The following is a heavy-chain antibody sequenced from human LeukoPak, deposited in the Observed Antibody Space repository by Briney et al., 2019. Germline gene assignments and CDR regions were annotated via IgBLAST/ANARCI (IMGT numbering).Heavy chain of an antibody. CDR2: INPTAGNT. CDR3: ARLYYYDSSGYYYDY. V-gene: IGHV1-46*01. J-gene: IGHJ4*02. CDR1: GYTFSNYY. Sequence: ASVKVSCKASGYTFSNYYLHWVRQAPGQGLEWMGLINPTAGNTYYAQRFQGRVTITRDTSASTAYMELSSLRSEDMAVYYCARLYYYDSSGYYYDYWGQGTLVTVSS. D-gene: IGHD3-22*01.